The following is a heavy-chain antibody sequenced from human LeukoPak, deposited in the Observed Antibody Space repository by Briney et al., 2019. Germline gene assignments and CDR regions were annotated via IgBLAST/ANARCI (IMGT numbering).Heavy chain of an antibody. Sequence: GGSLRLSCTASGFTFGDYAMTWVRQAPGKGLEWVGFIRSKVYGGTPEYAASVKGRFTISRDDSKGIAYLQMDSLKTEDTAVYYCTRDQTPYYWGQGTLVTVSS. J-gene: IGHJ4*02. V-gene: IGHV3-49*04. CDR1: GFTFGDYA. CDR2: IRSKVYGGTP. CDR3: TRDQTPYY.